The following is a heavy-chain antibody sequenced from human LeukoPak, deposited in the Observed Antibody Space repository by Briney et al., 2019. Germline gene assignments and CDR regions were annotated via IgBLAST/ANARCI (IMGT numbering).Heavy chain of an antibody. V-gene: IGHV3-66*02. D-gene: IGHD3-9*01. CDR3: ARDILTGYYLFDY. Sequence: PGGSLRLSCAASGFTVSSNYMSWVRQAPGKGLEWVSVIYSGGSTYYADSVKGRFTISRDNSKNTLYLQMNSLRAEDTAVYYCARDILTGYYLFDYWGQGTLVTVSS. J-gene: IGHJ4*02. CDR2: IYSGGST. CDR1: GFTVSSNY.